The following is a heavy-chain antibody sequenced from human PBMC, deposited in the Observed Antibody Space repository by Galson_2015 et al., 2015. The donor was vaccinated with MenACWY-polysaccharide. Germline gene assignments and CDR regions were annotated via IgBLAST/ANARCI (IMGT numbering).Heavy chain of an antibody. CDR3: ARGMVTAIPYHFQH. CDR2: ISSSGSYI. CDR1: GFTFSSYN. J-gene: IGHJ1*01. Sequence: SLRLSCAAPGFTFSSYNMNWVRQAPGKGLEWVSVISSSGSYIYYADSVKGRFTISRDNAKNSLFLQMDSLRAEDTAVYYCARGMVTAIPYHFQHWGQGTLVTVSS. V-gene: IGHV3-21*01. D-gene: IGHD2-21*02.